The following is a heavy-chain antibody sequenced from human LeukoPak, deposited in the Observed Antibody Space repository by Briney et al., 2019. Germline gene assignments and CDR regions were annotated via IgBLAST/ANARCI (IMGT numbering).Heavy chain of an antibody. J-gene: IGHJ4*02. D-gene: IGHD2-15*01. CDR2: LYRGGST. CDR3: ARDTSGACNGGSCFWCYFDD. CDR1: GFTVSSNY. Sequence: PGGSLRLSCAASGFTVSSNYMSWVRQAPGKGLEWVSVLYRGGSTFYAVSVKGRFTISRDNAKNTLYLQINGLRAEDTAVYYCARDTSGACNGGSCFWCYFDDWGEGTLVTVSS. V-gene: IGHV3-53*01.